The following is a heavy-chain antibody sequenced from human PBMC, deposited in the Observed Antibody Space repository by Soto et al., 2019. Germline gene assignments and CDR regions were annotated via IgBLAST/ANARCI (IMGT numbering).Heavy chain of an antibody. D-gene: IGHD1-26*01. CDR3: ARVDTSMGATCVSY. CDR1: GGSISSGGYY. Sequence: QVQLQESGPGLVKPSQTLSLTCTVSGGSISSGGYYWSWIRQHPGKGLEWSGYIYYSGSTYYNPSLKSRVTISLDTSKNQFSLKLSSVTAADTAVYYCARVDTSMGATCVSYWGQGTLVTVSS. CDR2: IYYSGST. J-gene: IGHJ4*02. V-gene: IGHV4-31*03.